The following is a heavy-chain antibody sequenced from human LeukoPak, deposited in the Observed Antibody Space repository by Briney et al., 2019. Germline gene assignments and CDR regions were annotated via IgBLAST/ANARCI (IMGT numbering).Heavy chain of an antibody. CDR3: VGGSGWLFDY. J-gene: IGHJ4*02. V-gene: IGHV3-7*01. CDR1: GFTFSSYW. D-gene: IGHD6-19*01. CDR2: IKKDGSEK. Sequence: GGSPRLSCAASGFTFSSYWMFWVRQPPGKGLEWVATIKKDGSEKDYADSVKGRFTISRDNAENSLSLQMNSLRADDTATYYCVGGSGWLFDYWGQGTLVTVSS.